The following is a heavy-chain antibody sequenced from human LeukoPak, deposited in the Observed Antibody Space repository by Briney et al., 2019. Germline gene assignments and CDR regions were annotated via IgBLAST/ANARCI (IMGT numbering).Heavy chain of an antibody. CDR1: GFTFSDYY. CDR3: ARADDSSSGYFDY. J-gene: IGHJ4*02. CDR2: ISSSGNSI. V-gene: IGHV3-11*04. Sequence: GGSLRLSCAASGFTFSDYYMSWIRQAPGKGLEWVSYISSSGNSISYADSVKGRFTISRDNAKDSLYLQMNSLRAEDTAVYYCARADDSSSGYFDYWGQGTLVTVSS. D-gene: IGHD6-6*01.